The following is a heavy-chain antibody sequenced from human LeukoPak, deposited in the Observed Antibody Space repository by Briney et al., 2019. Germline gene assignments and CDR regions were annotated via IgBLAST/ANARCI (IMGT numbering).Heavy chain of an antibody. J-gene: IGHJ5*02. Sequence: GGSLRLSCAASEFSSYVMAWVRQAPGKGLEWVSTITPGGGTYYADSVKGRFTISRDNAKNTLYLQMNSLRADDTAVYYCTKALTETAGWFDPWGQGTLVTVSS. CDR2: ITPGGGT. V-gene: IGHV3-23*01. CDR3: TKALTETAGWFDP. D-gene: IGHD3-9*01. CDR1: EFSSYV.